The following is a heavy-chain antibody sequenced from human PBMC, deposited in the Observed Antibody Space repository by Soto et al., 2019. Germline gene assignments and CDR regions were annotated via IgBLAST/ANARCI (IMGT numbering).Heavy chain of an antibody. CDR1: GGSISSGDYY. CDR2: IYYSGST. CDR3: ARGPEYYYGSGSYSRLDY. Sequence: QVQLQESGPGLVKPSQTLSLTCTVSGGSISSGDYYWSWIRQPPGKGLEWIGYIYYSGSTYYNPSLKSRVTISVDTSKNQFSLKLSSVTAADTAVYYCARGPEYYYGSGSYSRLDYWGQGTLVTVSS. V-gene: IGHV4-30-4*01. D-gene: IGHD3-10*01. J-gene: IGHJ4*02.